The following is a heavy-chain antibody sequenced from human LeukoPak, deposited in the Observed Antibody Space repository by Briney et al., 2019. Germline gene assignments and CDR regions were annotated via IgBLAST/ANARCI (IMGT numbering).Heavy chain of an antibody. CDR1: GFTFSTYA. D-gene: IGHD3-10*01. CDR2: ISLSGGNT. J-gene: IGHJ4*02. Sequence: GGSLRLSCAASGFTFSTYAMSWVRQAPGKGLEWVSSISLSGGNTYYADSVKGRFTISRDNSKNSLYLQMDSLRAEDTAVYYCATGGSESSGAYACCDWGQGTLVT. CDR3: ATGGSESSGAYACCD. V-gene: IGHV3-23*01.